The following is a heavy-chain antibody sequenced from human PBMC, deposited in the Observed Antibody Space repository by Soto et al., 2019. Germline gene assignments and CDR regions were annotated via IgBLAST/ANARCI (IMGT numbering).Heavy chain of an antibody. V-gene: IGHV4-4*02. CDR1: GGSISSSNW. CDR3: ARDPVVDTGITGY. Sequence: PSETLSLTCAVSGGSISSSNWWSWVRQPPGKGLEWIGEIYHSGSTNYNPSLKSRVTISVDKSKNQFSLKLSSVTAADTAVYYCARDPVVDTGITGYWGQGTLVTGSS. CDR2: IYHSGST. J-gene: IGHJ4*02. D-gene: IGHD5-18*01.